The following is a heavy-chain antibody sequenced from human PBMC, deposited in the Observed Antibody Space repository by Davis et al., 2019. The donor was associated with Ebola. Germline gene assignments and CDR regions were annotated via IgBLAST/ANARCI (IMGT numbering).Heavy chain of an antibody. CDR1: GGSLRSSNW. J-gene: IGHJ4*02. CDR3: ARLSVGPSGPMTFDF. V-gene: IGHV4-4*02. Sequence: SETLSLTCTVSGGSLRSSNWWSWVRQSPGKGLEWIGEILQTGDTNYSPSLKSRVTMSLDTSKTQFSLELTSVTAADTALYYCARLSVGPSGPMTFDFWGQGILVTVSS. D-gene: IGHD3-22*01. CDR2: ILQTGDT.